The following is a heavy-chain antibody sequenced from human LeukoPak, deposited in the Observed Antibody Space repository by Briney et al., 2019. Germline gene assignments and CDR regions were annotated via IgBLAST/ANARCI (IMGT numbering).Heavy chain of an antibody. J-gene: IGHJ4*02. Sequence: SETLSLTCTVSGGSISSYYWSWIRQPPGKGLEWIAYIDYRGSTTYNPSLKSRVTISVDTSKNQFSLKLSSVTAADTAVYYCARAGIVVVPALDYWGQGTLVTVSS. CDR3: ARAGIVVVPALDY. CDR1: GGSISSYY. CDR2: IDYRGST. V-gene: IGHV4-59*08. D-gene: IGHD2-2*01.